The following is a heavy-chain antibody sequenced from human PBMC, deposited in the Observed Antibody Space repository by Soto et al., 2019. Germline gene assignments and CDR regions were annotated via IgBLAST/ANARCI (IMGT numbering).Heavy chain of an antibody. Sequence: SVKVSCKASGGTFSSYTISWVRQAPGQGLEWMGRIIPILGIANYAQKFQGRVTITADKSTSTAYMELSSLRSEDTAVYYCARVPVVPAAIGYYYGMDVWGQGTTVTVSS. CDR1: GGTFSSYT. CDR3: ARVPVVPAAIGYYYGMDV. J-gene: IGHJ6*02. D-gene: IGHD2-2*01. V-gene: IGHV1-69*02. CDR2: IIPILGIA.